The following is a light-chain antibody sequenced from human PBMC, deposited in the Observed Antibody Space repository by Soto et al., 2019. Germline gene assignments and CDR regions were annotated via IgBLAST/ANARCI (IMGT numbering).Light chain of an antibody. V-gene: IGLV2-14*01. Sequence: QSALTQPASVSGSPGQSITISCTGTSSDVGGYNYVSWYQQHPGIAPKLMIYEVSNRPSGVSNRFSGSKSGNTASLTISGLQAEDEADYYCSSYTGSSTPYVFGTGTKLTVL. J-gene: IGLJ1*01. CDR1: SSDVGGYNY. CDR3: SSYTGSSTPYV. CDR2: EVS.